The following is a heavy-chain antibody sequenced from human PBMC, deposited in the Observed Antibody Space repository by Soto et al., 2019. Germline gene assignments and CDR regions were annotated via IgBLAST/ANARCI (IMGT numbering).Heavy chain of an antibody. J-gene: IGHJ6*02. D-gene: IGHD5-12*01. V-gene: IGHV3-30*18. CDR2: ISFDGSER. Sequence: QVQLVESGGGVVQPGTSLRLSCVVSGLTFRDSGMHWVRQAPGKGLEWVAVISFDGSERHYRDSVKGRFSISRDNSRNTLYLQMNSLGGDYSAVYYCGNGKDGVRDYYGMDVWGQRYTVTVSS. CDR3: GNGKDGVRDYYGMDV. CDR1: GLTFRDSG.